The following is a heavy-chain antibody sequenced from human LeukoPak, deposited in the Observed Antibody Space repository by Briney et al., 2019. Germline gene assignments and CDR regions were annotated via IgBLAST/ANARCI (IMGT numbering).Heavy chain of an antibody. CDR1: GFSFNSYS. D-gene: IGHD3-9*01. CDR2: ITSSSSYI. J-gene: IGHJ4*02. V-gene: IGHV3-21*01. Sequence: GGSLRLSCAASGFSFNSYSMNWVRQAPGKGLEWVSSITSSSSYIYYADSVKGRFTISRDNAKNSLYLQMNSLRAEDTAVYYCARDPPLRYFDWLLPDYWGRGTLVTVSS. CDR3: ARDPPLRYFDWLLPDY.